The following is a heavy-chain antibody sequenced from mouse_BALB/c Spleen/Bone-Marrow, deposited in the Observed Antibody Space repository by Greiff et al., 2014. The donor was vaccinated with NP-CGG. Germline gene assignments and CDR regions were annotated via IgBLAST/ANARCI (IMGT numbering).Heavy chain of an antibody. CDR1: GFNIKDTY. J-gene: IGHJ2*01. CDR2: IDPANGNT. V-gene: IGHV14-3*02. CDR3: ANYYYGSHFDY. D-gene: IGHD1-1*01. Sequence: VHVKQSGAALVKPGASVKLSCTASGFNIKDTYMHWVKQRPEQGLEWIGRIDPANGNTKYDPKFQGKATITAYTSSNTAYLQLSSLTSEDTAVYYCANYYYGSHFDYWGQGTTLTVSS.